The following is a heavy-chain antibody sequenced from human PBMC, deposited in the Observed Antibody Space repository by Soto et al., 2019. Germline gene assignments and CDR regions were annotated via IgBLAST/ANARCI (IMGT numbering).Heavy chain of an antibody. CDR1: GFTFSSYG. CDR3: AKDHGNWAAHFDY. Sequence: GGSLRLSCAASGFTFSSYGMHWVRQAPGKGLEWVAVLSYDGSNKYYADSVKGRFTISRDNSKNTLYLQMNSLRAEDTAVYYCAKDHGNWAAHFDYWGQGTLVTVSS. V-gene: IGHV3-30*18. J-gene: IGHJ4*02. D-gene: IGHD7-27*01. CDR2: LSYDGSNK.